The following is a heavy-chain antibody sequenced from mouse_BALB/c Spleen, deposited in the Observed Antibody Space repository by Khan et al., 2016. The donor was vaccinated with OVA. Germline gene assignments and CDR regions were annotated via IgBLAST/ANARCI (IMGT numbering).Heavy chain of an antibody. CDR1: GYSITSDYA. CDR2: ISYSGNT. V-gene: IGHV3-2*02. Sequence: EVQLQESGPGLVKPSQSLSLTCTVTGYSITSDYACNLLRQFPGNKLECMGYISYSGNTKYNPSLKSRFSITRDTSKNQFFLQLNSVTIEDAATYYCARVYGGDFDYWGQGTTLTVSS. CDR3: ARVYGGDFDY. D-gene: IGHD1-1*01. J-gene: IGHJ2*01.